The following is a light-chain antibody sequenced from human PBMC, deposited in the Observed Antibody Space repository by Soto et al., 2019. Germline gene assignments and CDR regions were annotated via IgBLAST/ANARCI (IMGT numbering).Light chain of an antibody. CDR1: STDVGGYDY. CDR2: EVS. CDR3: CSFTSSTNLV. V-gene: IGLV2-14*01. J-gene: IGLJ3*02. Sequence: QSALTQPASVSGSPGQSIAISCTGTSTDVGGYDYVSWYQQYPGKAPKLMIYEVSNRPSGVSNRFSGAKSGNTASLTISGLQAEDEADYFCCSFTSSTNLVFGGGTKLTVL.